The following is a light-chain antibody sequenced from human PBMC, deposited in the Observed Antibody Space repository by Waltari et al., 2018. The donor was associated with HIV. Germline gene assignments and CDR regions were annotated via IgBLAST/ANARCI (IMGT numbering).Light chain of an antibody. CDR3: QQYKNFPLT. CDR2: AAS. V-gene: IGKV1D-16*01. J-gene: IGKJ4*01. CDR1: QDISTW. Sequence: DIQMTPSPSSLSAYVGDRVTIPCRANQDISTWVAWYQRKPEKAPQSLIYAASNLQSGVPSRFSGSGSGTNFTLVISNLQPEDFVSYYCQQYKNFPLTFGGGTKVEI.